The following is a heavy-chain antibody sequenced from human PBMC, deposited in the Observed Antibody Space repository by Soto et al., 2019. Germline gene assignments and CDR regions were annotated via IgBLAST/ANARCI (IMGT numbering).Heavy chain of an antibody. CDR2: ISSSSSYI. CDR1: GFTFSSYS. CDR3: AIDIVVVVAATPEDYYYMDV. D-gene: IGHD2-15*01. V-gene: IGHV3-21*01. J-gene: IGHJ6*03. Sequence: GGSLRLSCAASGFTFSSYSMNWVRQAPGKGLEWVSSISSSSSYIYYADSVKGRFTISRDNAKNSLYLQMNSLRAEDTAVYYCAIDIVVVVAATPEDYYYMDVWGKGTTVTVSS.